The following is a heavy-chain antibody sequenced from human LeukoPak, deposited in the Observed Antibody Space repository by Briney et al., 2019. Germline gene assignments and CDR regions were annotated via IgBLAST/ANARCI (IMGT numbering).Heavy chain of an antibody. Sequence: LSETLSLTCTVSGGSISSGGYYWSWIRQHPGKGLEWIGYIYYSGSTYYNPSLKSRVTISVDTSKNQFSLKLSSVTAADTAVYYCARDSLGYSGSFDYWGQGTLVTVSS. V-gene: IGHV4-31*03. CDR1: GGSISSGGYY. CDR3: ARDSLGYSGSFDY. CDR2: IYYSGST. D-gene: IGHD5-12*01. J-gene: IGHJ4*02.